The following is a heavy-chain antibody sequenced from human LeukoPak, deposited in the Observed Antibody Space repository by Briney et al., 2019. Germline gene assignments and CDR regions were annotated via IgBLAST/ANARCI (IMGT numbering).Heavy chain of an antibody. D-gene: IGHD3-9*01. CDR2: ISVSGGSK. CDR1: GFTFSNFG. J-gene: IGHJ4*02. CDR3: ARTKPQQFDILS. V-gene: IGHV3-23*01. Sequence: GGSLRLSCEASGFTFSNFGMSWVRQAPGKGLEWVSSISVSGGSKYYADSVKGRFTVSRDNSKNTLYLQMNSLRAEDTAVYYCARTKPQQFDILSWGQGTLVTVSS.